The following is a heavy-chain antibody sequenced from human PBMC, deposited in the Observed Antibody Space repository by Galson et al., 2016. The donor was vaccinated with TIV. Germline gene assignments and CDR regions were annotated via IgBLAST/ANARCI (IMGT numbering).Heavy chain of an antibody. Sequence: SETLSLTCAVSGASVSSGNYYWTWIRQPPGKGLECIGYIFSSGSTKYNPSLKSRVAISVDTSRNQFSLKLTSVTAADTAVYYWAGDSWGSGCNGGWEGFDFWGQGTMVTVSS. J-gene: IGHJ3*01. D-gene: IGHD6-19*01. V-gene: IGHV4-61*01. CDR2: IFSSGST. CDR1: GASVSSGNYY. CDR3: AGDSWGSGCNGGWEGFDF.